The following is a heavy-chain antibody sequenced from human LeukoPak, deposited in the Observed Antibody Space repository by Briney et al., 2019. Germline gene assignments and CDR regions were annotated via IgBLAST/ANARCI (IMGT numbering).Heavy chain of an antibody. CDR2: IYHSGST. CDR1: GYSISSGYY. V-gene: IGHV4-38-2*01. D-gene: IGHD2-15*01. Sequence: SETLSLTCAVSGYSISSGYYLGWIRQPPGKGLEWIGSIYHSGSTYYNPSLKSPITITVDTSKNPFSLKLSFLNPPATAVYYCARHLVVAARRYFDHWGQGTLVTVSP. CDR3: ARHLVVAARRYFDH. J-gene: IGHJ4*02.